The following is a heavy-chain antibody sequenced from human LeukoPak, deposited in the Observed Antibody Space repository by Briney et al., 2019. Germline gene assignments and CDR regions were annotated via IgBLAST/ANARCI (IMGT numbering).Heavy chain of an antibody. Sequence: SETLSLTCTVSGGSVSSGSYYWSWIRQPPGKGLEWIGYIHYSGSTNYNPSLKSRVTISVDTSKNQFSLKLSSVTAADTAVYYCARVEGTTGYDYWGQGTLVTVSS. V-gene: IGHV4-61*01. CDR3: ARVEGTTGYDY. D-gene: IGHD1-7*01. J-gene: IGHJ4*02. CDR2: IHYSGST. CDR1: GGSVSSGSYY.